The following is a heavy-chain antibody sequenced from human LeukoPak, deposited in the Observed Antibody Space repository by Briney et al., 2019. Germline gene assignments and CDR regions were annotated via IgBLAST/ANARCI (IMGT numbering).Heavy chain of an antibody. D-gene: IGHD3-22*01. Sequence: GRSLRLSCAASGFTFSNYGMHWVRQAPGKGLEWVAVISNDGSNKYYADSVKCRFTISRDNSKNTLYLQMNSLRPEDTALYYCAKDLMWYDSSGSDGMDVWGQGTTVTVSS. CDR1: GFTFSNYG. V-gene: IGHV3-30*18. CDR3: AKDLMWYDSSGSDGMDV. J-gene: IGHJ6*02. CDR2: ISNDGSNK.